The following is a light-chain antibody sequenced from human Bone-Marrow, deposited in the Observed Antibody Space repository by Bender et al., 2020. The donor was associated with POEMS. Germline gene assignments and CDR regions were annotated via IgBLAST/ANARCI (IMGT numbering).Light chain of an antibody. CDR3: QVWDSGSDHWV. CDR1: SSDIGGYNY. V-gene: IGLV2-8*01. CDR2: EVD. Sequence: QSALTQPPSASGSLGQTITISCTGTSSDIGGYNYVSWYQQYSGKAPKRILFEVDRRPSGVPNRFSGSNSGSTATLTISRVEAGDEADFYCQVWDSGSDHWVFGGGTKLTVL. J-gene: IGLJ3*02.